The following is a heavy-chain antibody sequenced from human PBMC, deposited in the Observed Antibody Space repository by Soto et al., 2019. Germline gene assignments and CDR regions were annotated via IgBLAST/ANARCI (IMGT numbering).Heavy chain of an antibody. CDR1: GFTFGDYS. J-gene: IGHJ4*02. V-gene: IGHV3-49*03. Sequence: GGSLRLSCTTSGFTFGDYSMSWFQQAPGKGLEWIGYIRSNTYGGTTEYAASVKGRFTISRDDSKRVAHLQMNSLEAEDTAVYFCARRKYLDYWGQGTLVTVPQ. D-gene: IGHD6-6*01. CDR3: ARRKYLDY. CDR2: IRSNTYGGTT.